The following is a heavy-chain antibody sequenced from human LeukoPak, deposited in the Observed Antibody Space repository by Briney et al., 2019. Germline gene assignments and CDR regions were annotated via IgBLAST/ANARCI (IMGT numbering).Heavy chain of an antibody. J-gene: IGHJ4*02. Sequence: SETLSLTCAVYGGSFSGYYWSWIRQPPGKGLEWIGEINHSGSTNYNPSLKNRVTISVDTSKNQFSLKLSSVTAADTAVYYCARAQRVCSGGSCYPNYFDYWGQGTLVTVSS. CDR3: ARAQRVCSGGSCYPNYFDY. D-gene: IGHD2-15*01. V-gene: IGHV4-34*01. CDR1: GGSFSGYY. CDR2: INHSGST.